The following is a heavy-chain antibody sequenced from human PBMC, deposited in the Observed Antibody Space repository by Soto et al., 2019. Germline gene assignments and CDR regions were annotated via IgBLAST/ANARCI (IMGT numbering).Heavy chain of an antibody. D-gene: IGHD1-1*01. Sequence: ASVKVSCKASGYTFSTYGMHWVRQAPGQSLEWMGWLNGGTGQTRYSQRFQDRVVITRDTSASTGYMELSSLRSEDTAVYYCARGKGMEENYFYYGLDIWGQGTTVTVSS. CDR1: GYTFSTYG. CDR3: ARGKGMEENYFYYGLDI. J-gene: IGHJ6*02. V-gene: IGHV1-3*01. CDR2: LNGGTGQT.